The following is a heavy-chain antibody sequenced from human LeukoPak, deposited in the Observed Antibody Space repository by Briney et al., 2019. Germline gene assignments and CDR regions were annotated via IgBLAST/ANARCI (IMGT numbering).Heavy chain of an antibody. CDR2: IYYSGST. Sequence: PSETLSLTCTVSGDSISNYYWSWIRQPPGKGLEWIGYIYYSGSTNYNPSLKSRVTISVDTSKNQFSLKLSSVTAADTAVYYCARAYYDSSGYYSPFDYWGQGTLVTVSS. CDR1: GDSISNYY. D-gene: IGHD3-22*01. V-gene: IGHV4-59*01. CDR3: ARAYYDSSGYYSPFDY. J-gene: IGHJ4*02.